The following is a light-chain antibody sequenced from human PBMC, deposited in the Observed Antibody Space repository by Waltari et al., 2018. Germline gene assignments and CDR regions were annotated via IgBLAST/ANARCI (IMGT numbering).Light chain of an antibody. V-gene: IGLV2-14*01. CDR2: DVS. CDR1: SSDVGAYNF. CDR3: SSYTTISTTV. Sequence: QSALAQPVSVSGSPGQSITIPCTGTSSDVGAYNFFSWYQHHPGKAPKLILYDVSRWPSGVSNRFSGSKSGNTASLTISGLQAEDEADYYCSSYTTISTTVFGGGTKVTVL. J-gene: IGLJ2*01.